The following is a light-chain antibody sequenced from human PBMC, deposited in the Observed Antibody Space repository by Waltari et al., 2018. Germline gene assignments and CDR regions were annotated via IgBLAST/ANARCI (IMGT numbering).Light chain of an antibody. Sequence: DIQMTQSPSSLSASVGDRVTITCQASQDISNYLNWYQQKPGKAPKLLIYDANNLETRVPSRFSGSGSGTDFTFTISSLQPEDIATYYCQQYDNLPLTFGPGTKVDIK. J-gene: IGKJ3*01. CDR2: DAN. V-gene: IGKV1-33*01. CDR1: QDISNY. CDR3: QQYDNLPLT.